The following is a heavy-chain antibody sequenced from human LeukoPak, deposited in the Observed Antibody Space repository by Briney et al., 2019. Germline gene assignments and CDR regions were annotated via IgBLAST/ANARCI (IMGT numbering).Heavy chain of an antibody. CDR2: IGDSGAST. Sequence: GGSLRVSCAASGFTFSSYAMSWVRQAPGKGLQWVSTIGDSGASTYYTDSVKGRFTISRDNSKNTLFLKMNSLRAEDTAVCYCAKHPGSGYYYFDYWGQGTLVTVSS. D-gene: IGHD5-12*01. CDR3: AKHPGSGYYYFDY. CDR1: GFTFSSYA. V-gene: IGHV3-23*01. J-gene: IGHJ4*02.